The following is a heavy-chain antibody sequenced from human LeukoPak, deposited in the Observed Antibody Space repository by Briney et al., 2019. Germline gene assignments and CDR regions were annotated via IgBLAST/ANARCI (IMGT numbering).Heavy chain of an antibody. Sequence: GASVKVSCKASGYTFTSYGISWVRQAPGQGLEWMGGIIPIFGTANYAQKFQGRVTITADESTSTAYMELSSLRSEDTAVYYCAREVSDGYSVYDYWGQGTLVTVSS. CDR2: IIPIFGTA. CDR1: GYTFTSYG. CDR3: AREVSDGYSVYDY. J-gene: IGHJ4*02. V-gene: IGHV1-69*13. D-gene: IGHD5-24*01.